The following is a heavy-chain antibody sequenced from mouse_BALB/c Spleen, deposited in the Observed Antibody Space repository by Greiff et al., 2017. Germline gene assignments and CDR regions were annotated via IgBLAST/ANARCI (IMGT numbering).Heavy chain of an antibody. CDR3: ATIYYDYDGDAY. Sequence: EVQLQQSGPSLVKPSQTLSLTCSVTGDSITSGYWNWIRKFPGNKLEYMGYISYSGSTYYNPSLKSRISITRDTSKNQYYLQLNSVTTEDTATYYCATIYYDYDGDAYWGQGTLVTVSA. CDR1: GDSITSGY. V-gene: IGHV3-8*02. D-gene: IGHD2-4*01. CDR2: ISYSGST. J-gene: IGHJ3*01.